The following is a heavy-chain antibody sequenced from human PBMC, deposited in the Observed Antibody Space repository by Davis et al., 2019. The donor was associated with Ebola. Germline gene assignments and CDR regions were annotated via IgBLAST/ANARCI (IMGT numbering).Heavy chain of an antibody. J-gene: IGHJ4*02. CDR2: IYYSGST. D-gene: IGHD3-10*01. V-gene: IGHV4-59*01. CDR3: ARDLNEGVFDY. CDR1: GGSISSYY. Sequence: PSETLSLTCTVSGGSISSYYWSWIRQPPGKGLEWIGYIYYSGSTNYNPSLKSRVTISVDTSKNQFSLKLSSVTAADTAVYYCARDLNEGVFDYWGQGTLVTVSS.